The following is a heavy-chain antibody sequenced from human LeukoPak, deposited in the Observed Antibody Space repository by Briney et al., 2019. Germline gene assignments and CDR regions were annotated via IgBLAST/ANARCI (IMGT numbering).Heavy chain of an antibody. V-gene: IGHV4-34*01. CDR3: ARDWELYDSSGYVIWFDP. CDR1: GGSISSYY. D-gene: IGHD3-22*01. Sequence: SETLSLTCTVSGGSISSYYWSWIRQPPGKGLEWIGEINHSGSTNYNPSLKSRVTISVDTSKNQFSLKLSSVTAADTAVYYCARDWELYDSSGYVIWFDPWGQGTLVTVSS. CDR2: INHSGST. J-gene: IGHJ5*02.